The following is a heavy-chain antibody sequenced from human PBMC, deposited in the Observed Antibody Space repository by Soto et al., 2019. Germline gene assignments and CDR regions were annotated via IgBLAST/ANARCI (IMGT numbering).Heavy chain of an antibody. CDR1: GGSIGSYY. CDR2: IYYSGST. V-gene: IGHV4-59*08. J-gene: IGHJ4*02. Sequence: QVQLQESGPGLVKPSETLSFTCSVSGGSIGSYYWSWIRQPPGKGLEWIGYIYYSGSTNYNPSLKSRVTISVDTSKNQFSLKLSSVTAADTAVYYCARGGWRQIDYWGQGTLVTVSS. CDR3: ARGGWRQIDY. D-gene: IGHD3-3*01.